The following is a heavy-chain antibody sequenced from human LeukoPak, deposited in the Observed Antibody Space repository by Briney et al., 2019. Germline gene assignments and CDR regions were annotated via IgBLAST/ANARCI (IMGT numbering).Heavy chain of an antibody. Sequence: GSLRLSCAASGFGFSSYAMSGVRQAPGKGLEWVSAISGGGGSTYYADSVKGRFTISRDNSKNTLYLQMDSLRVEDTAFYYCSKDRGRGWGQGTLVTVSS. J-gene: IGHJ4*02. CDR1: GFGFSSYA. CDR3: SKDRGRG. V-gene: IGHV3-23*01. D-gene: IGHD3-10*01. CDR2: ISGGGGST.